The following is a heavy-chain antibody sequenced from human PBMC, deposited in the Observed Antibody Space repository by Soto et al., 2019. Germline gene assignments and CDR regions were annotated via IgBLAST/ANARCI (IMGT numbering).Heavy chain of an antibody. V-gene: IGHV1-46*01. CDR2: IRPSGENT. D-gene: IGHD3-16*01. CDR3: ARWGLSYDRVFYYGMDV. J-gene: IGHJ6*02. CDR1: SYTLSKYN. Sequence: ASVKVSCKASSYTLSKYNIHWLRQAPGQGLEWLGIIRPSGENTGYAQRFQGRVTVTRDTSTSTVYMELTSLRSEDTAVYYCARWGLSYDRVFYYGMDVWGQGTTVTVSS.